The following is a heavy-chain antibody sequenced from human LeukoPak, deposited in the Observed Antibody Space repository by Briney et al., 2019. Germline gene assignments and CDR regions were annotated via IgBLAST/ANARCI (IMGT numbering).Heavy chain of an antibody. V-gene: IGHV1-24*01. CDR3: ARLTRDSSGYYLYWFDP. CDR2: FDPEDGET. Sequence: ASVKVSCKVSGYTLTELSMHWVRQAPGKGLEWMGGFDPEDGETIYAQKFQGRVTMTEDTSTDTAYMELSSLRSEDTAVYYCARLTRDSSGYYLYWFDPWGQGTLVTVSS. CDR1: GYTLTELS. J-gene: IGHJ5*02. D-gene: IGHD3-22*01.